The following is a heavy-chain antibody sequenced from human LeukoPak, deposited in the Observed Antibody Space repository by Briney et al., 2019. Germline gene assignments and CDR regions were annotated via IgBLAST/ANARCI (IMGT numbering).Heavy chain of an antibody. J-gene: IGHJ4*01. Sequence: GGSLRLSCEASGFSFSEHSMGWVRLAPGKGLEWVSSISGSSRFIFYVASVKGRFTVSRDNAKNLLFLQMHGLRAEDTAVYYCASGQLWSAYYYDYWGQGTLVTVSS. D-gene: IGHD3-3*01. V-gene: IGHV3-21*01. CDR3: ASGQLWSAYYYDY. CDR1: GFSFSEHS. CDR2: ISGSSRFI.